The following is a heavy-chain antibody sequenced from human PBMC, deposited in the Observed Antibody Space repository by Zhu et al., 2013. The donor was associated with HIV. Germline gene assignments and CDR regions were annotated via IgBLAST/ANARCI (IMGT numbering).Heavy chain of an antibody. CDR1: GYTFTGYY. CDR3: ARDGAITMIVVPLGY. V-gene: IGHV1-2*02. J-gene: IGHJ4*02. D-gene: IGHD3-22*01. CDR2: INPNSGGT. Sequence: CKASGYTFTGYYMHWVRQAPGQGLEWMGWINPNSGGTNYAQKFQGRVTMTRDTSISTAYMELSRLRSDDTAVYYCARDGAITMIVVPLGYWGQGTLVTVSS.